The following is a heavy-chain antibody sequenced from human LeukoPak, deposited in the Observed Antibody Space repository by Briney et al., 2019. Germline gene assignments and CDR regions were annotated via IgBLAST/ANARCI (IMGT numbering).Heavy chain of an antibody. V-gene: IGHV4-34*01. J-gene: IGHJ4*02. D-gene: IGHD5-12*01. CDR1: GGSFSGYY. Sequence: SETLSLTCAVYGGSFSGYYWSWIRQPPGKGLEWIGEINHSGSTNYNPSLKGRVTISVDTSKNQFSLKLSSVTAADTAVYYCARGPGGYSGYDRLDFDYWGQGTLVTVSS. CDR3: ARGPGGYSGYDRLDFDY. CDR2: INHSGST.